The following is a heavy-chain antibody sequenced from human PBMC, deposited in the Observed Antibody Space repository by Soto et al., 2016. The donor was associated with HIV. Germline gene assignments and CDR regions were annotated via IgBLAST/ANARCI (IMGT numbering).Heavy chain of an antibody. V-gene: IGHV3-23*01. CDR2: ISGNGDDT. D-gene: IGHD3-10*01. CDR3: AKDPPLSSTGSGSHRYGLDV. CDR1: GITFNNFA. J-gene: IGHJ6*02. Sequence: EVQLLESGGGLVKPGGSLRLSCAVSGITFNNFAMSWVRQAPGKGLEWVSSISGNGDDTYYADSVKGRFALSRDNSKSTLFLQMNTLTAEDTAVYYCAKDPPLSSTGSGSHRYGLDVWGQGTTVTVS.